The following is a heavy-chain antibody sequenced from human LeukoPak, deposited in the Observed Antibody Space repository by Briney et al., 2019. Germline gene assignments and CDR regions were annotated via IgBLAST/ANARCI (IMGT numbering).Heavy chain of an antibody. J-gene: IGHJ5*02. CDR1: GGTFSSYA. V-gene: IGHV1-69*13. Sequence: SVKVSCKASGGTFSSYAISWVRQAPGQGLEWMGGIIPIFGAANYAQKFQGRVTITADESTSTAYMELSSLRSEDTAVYYCACLVGATTIFWFDPWGQGTLVTVSS. CDR2: IIPIFGAA. CDR3: ACLVGATTIFWFDP. D-gene: IGHD1-26*01.